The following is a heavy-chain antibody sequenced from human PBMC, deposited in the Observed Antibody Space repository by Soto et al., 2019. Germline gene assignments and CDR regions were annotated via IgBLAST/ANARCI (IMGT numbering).Heavy chain of an antibody. CDR2: TYYRSKWST. J-gene: IGHJ5*02. CDR1: GDSVSSKSAA. D-gene: IGHD1-26*01. V-gene: IGHV6-1*01. CDR3: TRALSGSYDH. Sequence: PSQTLSLTCAISGDSVSSKSAAWNWIRQSPSRGLEWLGRTYYRSKWSTDYAISVKSRITINPDTSNNHFSLQLKSVTPEDTAVYYCTRALSGSYDHWGQATLVTVSS.